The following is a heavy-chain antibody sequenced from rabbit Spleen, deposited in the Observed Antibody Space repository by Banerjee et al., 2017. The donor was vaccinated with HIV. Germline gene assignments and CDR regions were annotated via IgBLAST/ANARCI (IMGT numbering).Heavy chain of an antibody. V-gene: IGHV1S40*01. CDR1: GIDFSRSYY. D-gene: IGHD6-1*01. Sequence: QSLEESGGDLVKPGASLTLTCKASGIDFSRSYYLCWVRQAPEKGLEWIGFINTGGTTYYANWAKGRSTSSKTSSTTVTLQLSSLTAADTATYFFARGDYIYDYAGLNYVLWGQGTLV. CDR2: INTGGTT. CDR3: ARGDYIYDYAGLNYVL. J-gene: IGHJ3*01.